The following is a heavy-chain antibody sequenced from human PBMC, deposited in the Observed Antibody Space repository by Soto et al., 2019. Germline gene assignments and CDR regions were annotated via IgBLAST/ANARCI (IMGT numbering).Heavy chain of an antibody. V-gene: IGHV1-69*04. CDR3: ARDLHGDYEPFDY. J-gene: IGHJ4*02. D-gene: IGHD4-17*01. Sequence: ASVKVSCKASGGTFSSYTISWVRQAPGQGLEWMGRIIPILGIANYAQKFQGRVTITADKSTSTAYMELSSLRSEDTAVYYCARDLHGDYEPFDYWGQGTLVTVSS. CDR2: IIPILGIA. CDR1: GGTFSSYT.